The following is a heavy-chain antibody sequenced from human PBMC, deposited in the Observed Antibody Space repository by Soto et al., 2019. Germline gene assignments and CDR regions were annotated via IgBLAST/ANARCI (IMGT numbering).Heavy chain of an antibody. J-gene: IGHJ4*02. Sequence: PSETLSLTCAVSGGSISTSNLWTWVRQPPGKGLEWIGEIYHSGSTNYNPSLKSRVTISVDKSKNQFSLMLSSVTAADTAVYFCAGYSTGWYRFENWGQGTLVTVSS. D-gene: IGHD6-19*01. V-gene: IGHV4-4*02. CDR3: AGYSTGWYRFEN. CDR2: IYHSGST. CDR1: GGSISTSNL.